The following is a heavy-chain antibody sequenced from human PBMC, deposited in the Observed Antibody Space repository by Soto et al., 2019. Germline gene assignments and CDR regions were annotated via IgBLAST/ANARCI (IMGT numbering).Heavy chain of an antibody. J-gene: IGHJ6*02. CDR3: ARVSHVLRFLEWLLIPDYYYGMDV. CDR1: GYTFTSYG. Sequence: ASVKVSCKASGYTFTSYGISWVRQAPGQGLEWMGWISAYNGNTNYAQKLQGRVTMTTDTSTSTACMELRSLRSDDTAVYYCARVSHVLRFLEWLLIPDYYYGMDVWGQGTTVTVSS. V-gene: IGHV1-18*01. CDR2: ISAYNGNT. D-gene: IGHD3-3*01.